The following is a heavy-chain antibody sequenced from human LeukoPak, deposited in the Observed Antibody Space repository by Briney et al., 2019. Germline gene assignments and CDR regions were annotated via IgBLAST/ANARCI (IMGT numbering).Heavy chain of an antibody. Sequence: GRSLRLSCAASGFTFSSYGMHWVRQAPGKGLEWVAVISYDGSNRYYADSVKGRFTISRDNSKNTLYLQMNSLRAEDTAVYYCARDVGARNDYWGQGTLVTVSS. CDR3: ARDVGARNDY. J-gene: IGHJ4*02. CDR1: GFTFSSYG. D-gene: IGHD1-26*01. CDR2: ISYDGSNR. V-gene: IGHV3-30*03.